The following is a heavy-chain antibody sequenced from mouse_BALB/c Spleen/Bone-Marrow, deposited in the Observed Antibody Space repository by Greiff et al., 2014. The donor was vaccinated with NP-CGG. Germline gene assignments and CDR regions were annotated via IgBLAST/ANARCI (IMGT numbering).Heavy chain of an antibody. D-gene: IGHD4-1*01. CDR1: GFNIKDTY. CDR3: ARWEYYAMDY. V-gene: IGHV14-3*02. J-gene: IGHJ4*01. CDR2: IDPANGNT. Sequence: IQLQQSGAELVKPGASVKLXCTASGFNIKDTYMHWVKQRPEQGLEWIGRIDPANGNTKYDPKFQGKATITADTSSNTAYLQLSSLTSEDTAVYYCARWEYYAMDYWGQGTSVTVSS.